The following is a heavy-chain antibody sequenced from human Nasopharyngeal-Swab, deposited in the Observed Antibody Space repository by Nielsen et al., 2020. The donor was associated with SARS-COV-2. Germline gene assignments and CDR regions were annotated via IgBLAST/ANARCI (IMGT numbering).Heavy chain of an antibody. CDR3: ASRYSSSWYKAYYFDY. Sequence: WIRQPPGKGLEWNGEINHSGSTNYNPSLKSRVTISVDTSKNQFSLKLSSVTAADTAVYYCASRYSSSWYKAYYFDYWGQGTLVTVSS. D-gene: IGHD6-13*01. V-gene: IGHV4-34*01. J-gene: IGHJ4*02. CDR2: INHSGST.